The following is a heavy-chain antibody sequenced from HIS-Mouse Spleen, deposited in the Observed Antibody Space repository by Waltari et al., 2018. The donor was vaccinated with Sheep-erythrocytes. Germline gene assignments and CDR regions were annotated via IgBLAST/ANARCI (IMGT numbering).Heavy chain of an antibody. Sequence: EVQLVESGGGLVKPGGSLRLSCAASGFTFSSSSMNWFRLAPGKGLEWVSSMSSSSRYIDYADSVKGRFTISRDNAKNSLYLQMNSLRAEDTAVYYCARVASGATFDYWGQGTLVTVSS. CDR1: GFTFSSSS. J-gene: IGHJ4*02. CDR2: MSSSSRYI. D-gene: IGHD1-26*01. V-gene: IGHV3-21*01. CDR3: ARVASGATFDY.